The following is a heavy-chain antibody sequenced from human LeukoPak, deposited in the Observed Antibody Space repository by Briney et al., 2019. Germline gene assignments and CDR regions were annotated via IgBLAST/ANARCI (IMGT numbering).Heavy chain of an antibody. CDR2: ISYDGSNK. J-gene: IGHJ6*04. V-gene: IGHV3-30*18. D-gene: IGHD2-2*01. CDR1: GFTFSSYG. CDR3: AKSQTPVVPAAMSGMDV. Sequence: PGGSLRLACAASGFTFSSYGMHWVRQAPGQGLEWVAVISYDGSNKYYAHSVKGRFTISRDNSKNTLYLQMNSLRAEDTAVYYCAKSQTPVVPAAMSGMDVGGKGTTVTVSS.